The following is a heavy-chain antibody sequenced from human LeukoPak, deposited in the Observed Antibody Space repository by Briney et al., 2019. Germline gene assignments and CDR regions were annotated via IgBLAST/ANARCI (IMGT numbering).Heavy chain of an antibody. V-gene: IGHV4-39*07. CDR2: LHYRGDT. J-gene: IGHJ4*02. CDR3: ARGRLREPGDYCTSGACYGPLDY. D-gene: IGHD2-8*01. Sequence: SETLTLTCTVSGASISNSANYWGWVRQPPGKSLEWIGSLHYRGDTYYNSSLNSRCTMSLDTSKNQFSLKLSSVSAADTAVYYCARGRLREPGDYCTSGACYGPLDYWGQGTLVTVSS. CDR1: GASISNSANY.